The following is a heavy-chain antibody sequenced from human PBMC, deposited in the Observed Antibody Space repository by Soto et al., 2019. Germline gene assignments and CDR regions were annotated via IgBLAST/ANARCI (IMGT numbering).Heavy chain of an antibody. V-gene: IGHV1-2*02. CDR3: ALIPNIVVVVAHS. CDR2: INPNSGGT. D-gene: IGHD2-15*01. J-gene: IGHJ4*02. Sequence: VASVKVSCKASGYTFTGYYMHWVRQAPGQGLEWMGWINPNSGGTNYAQKFQGRVTMTRDTSISTAYMELSRLRSDDTAVYYCALIPNIVVVVAHSWGQGTLVTVS. CDR1: GYTFTGYY.